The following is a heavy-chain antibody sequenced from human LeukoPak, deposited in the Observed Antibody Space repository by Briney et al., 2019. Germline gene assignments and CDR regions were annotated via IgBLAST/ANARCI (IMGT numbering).Heavy chain of an antibody. CDR2: INPNSGGT. CDR1: GYTFTGYY. J-gene: IGHJ5*02. D-gene: IGHD6-19*01. V-gene: IGHV1-2*02. CDR3: ARVIAVEGWFDP. Sequence: ASVKVSCKASGYTFTGYYMHWVRQAPGQGLEWMGWINPNSGGTNYAQKFQGRVTMTRDTSISTAYMELSRLRSDDTAVYYCARVIAVEGWFDPWGQGTLVTVSS.